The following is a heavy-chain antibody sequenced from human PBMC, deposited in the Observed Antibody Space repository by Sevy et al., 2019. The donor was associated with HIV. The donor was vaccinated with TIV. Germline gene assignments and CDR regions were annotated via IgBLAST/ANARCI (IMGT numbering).Heavy chain of an antibody. CDR1: GITFNNYA. CDR2: IFGSGGTT. V-gene: IGHV3-23*01. CDR3: AGGRFDSSGSFDAFDM. J-gene: IGHJ3*02. Sequence: GGSLRLSCAASGITFNNYAMNWVRQAPGKGLDWVSTIFGSGGTTYYADSVKGRFTISRDNSKNTLYLQMNSLRTEETALYYCAGGRFDSSGSFDAFDMWGQGTMVTVSS. D-gene: IGHD3-22*01.